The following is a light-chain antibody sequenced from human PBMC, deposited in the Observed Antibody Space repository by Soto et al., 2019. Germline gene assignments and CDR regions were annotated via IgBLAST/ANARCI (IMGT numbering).Light chain of an antibody. Sequence: ETVVTQSPGTLSLSPGERATLSCRASQSLSSSYLAWYLQKPGQAPRLLIYGASSRATGIPDRFSGSGSGTDFTLTISSLEPEDFAVDYCQQYGSSPPSWTFGQGTKVEIK. CDR3: QQYGSSPPSWT. CDR1: QSLSSSY. J-gene: IGKJ1*01. CDR2: GAS. V-gene: IGKV3-20*01.